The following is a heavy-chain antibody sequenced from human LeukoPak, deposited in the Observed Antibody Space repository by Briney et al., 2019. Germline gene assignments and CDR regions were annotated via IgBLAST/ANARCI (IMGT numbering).Heavy chain of an antibody. J-gene: IGHJ4*02. Sequence: SVKVSCKASGGTFSSYAISWVRQAPGQGLEWMGGIIPSFGTANYAQKFQGRVTITADESTSTAYMELSSLRSEDTAVYYCARVLLGELQGMFGYWGQGTLVTVSS. V-gene: IGHV1-69*13. D-gene: IGHD1-26*01. CDR2: IIPSFGTA. CDR1: GGTFSSYA. CDR3: ARVLLGELQGMFGY.